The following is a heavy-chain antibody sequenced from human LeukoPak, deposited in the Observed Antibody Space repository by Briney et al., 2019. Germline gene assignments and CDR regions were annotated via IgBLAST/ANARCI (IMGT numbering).Heavy chain of an antibody. D-gene: IGHD3-22*01. CDR2: IGTSDSST. J-gene: IGHJ3*02. CDR1: GFTFSSYE. CDR3: ARYGDSSVYYSADAFDI. Sequence: GGSLRLSCAASGFTFSSYEMNWVRQARGKGLEWVSYIGTSDSSTYYADSVKGRFTISRDNAKNSLYLQMNSLRAEDTAVYYCARYGDSSVYYSADAFDIWGQGTMVTVSS. V-gene: IGHV3-48*03.